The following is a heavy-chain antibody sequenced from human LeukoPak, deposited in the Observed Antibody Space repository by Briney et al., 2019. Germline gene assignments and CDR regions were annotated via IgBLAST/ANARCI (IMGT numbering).Heavy chain of an antibody. CDR2: IYSDSRT. Sequence: PGGSLRLSCEASGFTCSAYNMNWVRQAPGKGLEWVSVIYSDSRTYYADSVKGRFTISRDNSKNTLYLQMNSLRAEDTSVYYCARDRGYYDSSGYYYTDAFDIWGQGTMVTVSS. CDR3: ARDRGYYDSSGYYYTDAFDI. V-gene: IGHV3-66*01. CDR1: GFTCSAYN. D-gene: IGHD3-22*01. J-gene: IGHJ3*02.